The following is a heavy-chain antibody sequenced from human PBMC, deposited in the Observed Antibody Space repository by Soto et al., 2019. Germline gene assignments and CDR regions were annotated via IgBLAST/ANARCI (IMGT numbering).Heavy chain of an antibody. CDR2: ISYDGSNK. D-gene: IGHD3-3*01. CDR1: GFTFSSYG. CDR3: AKDRGLEWLLYWFDP. J-gene: IGHJ5*02. Sequence: GGSLRLSCAASGFTFSSYGMHWVRQAPGKGLEWVAVISYDGSNKYYADSVKGRFTISRDNSKNTLYLQMNSLRAEDTAVYYCAKDRGLEWLLYWFDPWGQGTLVTVSS. V-gene: IGHV3-30*18.